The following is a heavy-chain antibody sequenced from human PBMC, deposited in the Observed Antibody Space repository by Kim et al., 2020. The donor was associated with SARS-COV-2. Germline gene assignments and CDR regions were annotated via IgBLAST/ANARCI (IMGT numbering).Heavy chain of an antibody. J-gene: IGHJ4*02. D-gene: IGHD6-13*01. CDR3: ATFRYITTAVDY. V-gene: IGHV4-39*01. CDR2: IYYSGST. CDR1: GGSISSSSYY. Sequence: SETLSLTCTVSGGSISSSSYYWGWIRQPPGKGLEWIGCIYYSGSTYYNPSLKSRVTISVDTSKNQFSLKLSSVAAADTAVYYCATFRYITTAVDYWGQGTLVTVSS.